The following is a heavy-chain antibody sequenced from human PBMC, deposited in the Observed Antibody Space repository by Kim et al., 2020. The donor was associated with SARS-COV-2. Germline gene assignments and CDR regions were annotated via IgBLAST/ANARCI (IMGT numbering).Heavy chain of an antibody. V-gene: IGHV1-3*01. CDR1: GYTFTSYA. CDR3: ARDTAAMVNWFDP. J-gene: IGHJ5*02. Sequence: ASVKVSCKASGYTFTSYAMHWVRQAPGQRLEWMGWINAGNGNTKYSQKFQGRVTITRDTSASTAYMELSSLRSEDTAVYYCARDTAAMVNWFDPWGQGTLVTVSS. D-gene: IGHD2-2*01. CDR2: INAGNGNT.